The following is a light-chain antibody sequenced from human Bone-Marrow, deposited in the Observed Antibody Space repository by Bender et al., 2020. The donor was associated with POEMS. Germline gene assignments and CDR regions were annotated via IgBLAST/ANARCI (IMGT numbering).Light chain of an antibody. V-gene: IGLV2-23*01. J-gene: IGLJ2*01. CDR2: EGS. Sequence: QSALTQPASVSGSPGQSITISCTGTSSNVGTYNFVSWYQQHPGKAPKVMIYEGSKRPSGVSSRFSGSKSGNTASLTISGLQAEDEADYYCSSYAGTSVVFGGGTTLTVL. CDR3: SSYAGTSVV. CDR1: SSNVGTYNF.